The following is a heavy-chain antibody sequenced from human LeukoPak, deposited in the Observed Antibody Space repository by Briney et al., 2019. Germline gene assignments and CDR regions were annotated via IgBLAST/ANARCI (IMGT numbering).Heavy chain of an antibody. J-gene: IGHJ4*02. CDR3: ATGRNHYDFWSGYSD. Sequence: ASVKVSCKASGYTFTNYGINWVRQAPGQGLEWMGWINPNSGGTNYAQKFQGRVTMTEDTSTDTAYMELSSLRSEDTAVYYCATGRNHYDFWSGYSDWGQGTLVTVSS. V-gene: IGHV1-8*02. CDR1: GYTFTNYG. D-gene: IGHD3-3*01. CDR2: INPNSGGT.